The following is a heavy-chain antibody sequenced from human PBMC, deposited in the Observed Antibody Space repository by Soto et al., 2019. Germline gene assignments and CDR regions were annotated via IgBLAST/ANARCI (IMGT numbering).Heavy chain of an antibody. CDR2: INPDSGGT. J-gene: IGHJ5*02. D-gene: IGHD3-10*01. V-gene: IGHV1-2*04. CDR1: GYTFTVYY. Sequence: ASVKVSCKASGYTFTVYYINCVLQAPLHWLEWMGCINPDSGGTNYAQKFQGWVTMTRDTSISTAYMELSGLRSDDTAVYYCAREGDYYGSGSAENWFDPWGQGTLVTVSS. CDR3: AREGDYYGSGSAENWFDP.